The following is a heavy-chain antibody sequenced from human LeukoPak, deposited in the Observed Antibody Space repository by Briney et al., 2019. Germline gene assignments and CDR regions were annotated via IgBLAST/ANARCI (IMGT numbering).Heavy chain of an antibody. Sequence: GGSLRLSCAASGFTVSSNYMSWVRQAPGKGLEWVSVIYSGGSTYYADSVKGRFTISRDNSKNTLYLQMNSLRAEDTAVYYCARDRYSSSSNFHYWGQGTLVTVSS. J-gene: IGHJ4*02. CDR2: IYSGGST. V-gene: IGHV3-66*02. CDR1: GFTVSSNY. CDR3: ARDRYSSSSNFHY. D-gene: IGHD6-13*01.